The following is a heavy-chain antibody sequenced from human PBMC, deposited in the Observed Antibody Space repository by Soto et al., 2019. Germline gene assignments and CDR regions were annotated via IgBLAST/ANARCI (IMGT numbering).Heavy chain of an antibody. J-gene: IGHJ6*03. D-gene: IGHD4-17*01. CDR1: GGSISSYY. CDR3: AALNRGYGDYYYYYYMDV. CDR2: IYYSGST. Sequence: SETLSLTCTVSGGSISSYYWSWIRQPPGKGLEWIGYIYYSGSTNYNPSLKSRVTISVDTSKNQFSLKLSSVTAADTAVYYCAALNRGYGDYYYYYYMDVWGKGTTVTVSS. V-gene: IGHV4-59*01.